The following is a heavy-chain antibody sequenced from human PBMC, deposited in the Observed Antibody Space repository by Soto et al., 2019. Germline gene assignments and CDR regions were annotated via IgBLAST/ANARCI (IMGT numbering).Heavy chain of an antibody. D-gene: IGHD2-2*01. Sequence: QVQLVQSGAEVKKPGSAVKVSCKASGGTFSSYDISWVRQAPGQGLEWIGGIIPIFGTANYAQKFQGRVTITADESTSTAYVELSSLRAEDTAVYYCARGRMPNTIYYYYGMDVWGLGTMVSVSS. CDR2: IIPIFGTA. V-gene: IGHV1-69*19. CDR1: GGTFSSYD. J-gene: IGHJ6*02. CDR3: ARGRMPNTIYYYYGMDV.